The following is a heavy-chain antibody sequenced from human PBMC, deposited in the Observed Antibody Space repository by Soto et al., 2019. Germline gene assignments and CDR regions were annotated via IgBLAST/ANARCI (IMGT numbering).Heavy chain of an antibody. CDR2: INPGRGAT. CDR3: ARDYNWVRDDYFDY. D-gene: IGHD1-20*01. Sequence: QVQLVQSGAELRKPGASVKVSCKASGYTFAAYYIHWVRQAPGQGPEWMGVINPGRGATTYSQKFQGRVTMTRDTSTNTLYMDLSSLRFEDTAIYYCARDYNWVRDDYFDYWGQGTPVTVSS. V-gene: IGHV1-46*01. J-gene: IGHJ4*02. CDR1: GYTFAAYY.